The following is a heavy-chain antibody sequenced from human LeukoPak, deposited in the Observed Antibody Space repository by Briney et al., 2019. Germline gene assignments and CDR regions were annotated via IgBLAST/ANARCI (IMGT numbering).Heavy chain of an antibody. CDR2: VNWNGGST. D-gene: IGHD6-19*01. CDR1: GFSFDDYG. V-gene: IGHV3-20*04. Sequence: GGSLRLSCAASGFSFDDYGMTWVRQAPGKGLEWVSSVNWNGGSTGYADSVKGRFTISRDNAKNSLYLQMGSLRDEDTAVYYCARGKYSSGWFDYWGQGTLVTVSS. CDR3: ARGKYSSGWFDY. J-gene: IGHJ4*02.